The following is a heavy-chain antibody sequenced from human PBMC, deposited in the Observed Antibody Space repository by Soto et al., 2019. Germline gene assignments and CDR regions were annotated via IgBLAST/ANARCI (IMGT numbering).Heavy chain of an antibody. CDR2: IKKDGSET. V-gene: IGHV3-7*03. D-gene: IGHD1-26*01. CDR3: ARGAGWESDY. Sequence: EVQLVESRGGLVQPGGSLRLSCAASGFTFSSYWMSWVRQAPGMGLEWLAIIKKDGSETHYVDAVKGRFTISRDNAKNSLFLQMNSLRTDDTAVYYCARGAGWESDYWGQGTLVTVSS. J-gene: IGHJ4*02. CDR1: GFTFSSYW.